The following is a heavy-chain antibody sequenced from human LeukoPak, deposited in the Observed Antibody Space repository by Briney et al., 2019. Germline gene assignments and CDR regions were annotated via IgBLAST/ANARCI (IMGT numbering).Heavy chain of an antibody. CDR3: ARGGAARLHFQN. CDR1: GGSISSGGNY. CDR2: IYYTGST. D-gene: IGHD6-6*01. Sequence: PSQTLSLTCTVSGGSISSGGNYWSWIRQHPGKGLEWIGYIYYTGSTNNNPSLKSRITLSVDTSKNQFSLRLSSVTAADTAVYYCARGGAARLHFQNWGQGTLVTVSS. J-gene: IGHJ1*01. V-gene: IGHV4-31*03.